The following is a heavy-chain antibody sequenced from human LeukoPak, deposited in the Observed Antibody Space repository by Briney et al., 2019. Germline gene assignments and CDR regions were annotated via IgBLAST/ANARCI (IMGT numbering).Heavy chain of an antibody. CDR3: ARCPESSGYYYELDS. Sequence: GRSLRLSCAASGFTFSLYGMHWVRQAPGKGLEWVAVISYHGNNEYYADSVKGRFTISRDNSKNTLYLQVNSLTAEDTAVYYCARCPESSGYYYELDSWGQGTLVTVSS. D-gene: IGHD3-22*01. CDR1: GFTFSLYG. CDR2: ISYHGNNE. V-gene: IGHV3-30*03. J-gene: IGHJ4*02.